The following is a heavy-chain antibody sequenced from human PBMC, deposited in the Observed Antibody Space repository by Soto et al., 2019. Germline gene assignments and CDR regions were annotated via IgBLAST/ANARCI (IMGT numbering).Heavy chain of an antibody. CDR1: GFTFSSYW. D-gene: IGHD1-26*01. V-gene: IGHV3-74*01. J-gene: IGHJ2*01. CDR2: INSDGSST. CDR3: AGGGSVNWYFDL. Sequence: EVQLVESGGGLVQPGGSLRLSCAASGFTFSSYWMHWVRQAPGKGLVWVSRINSDGSSTSYADSVKGRFTISRDNAKNTLYLQMNSLRAEDTAVYYCAGGGSVNWYFDLWGRGTLGTVSS.